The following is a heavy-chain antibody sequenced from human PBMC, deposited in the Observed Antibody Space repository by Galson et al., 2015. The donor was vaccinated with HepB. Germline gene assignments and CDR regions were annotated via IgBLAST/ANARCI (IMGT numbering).Heavy chain of an antibody. D-gene: IGHD3-10*01. J-gene: IGHJ4*02. V-gene: IGHV3-23*01. CDR3: ATRYYYGSGSYYTSAPPFDH. CDR2: ISSSGGST. Sequence: SLRLSCAASGFTFSSYAMNWVRQAPGKGLEWVSGISSSGGSTYYADSVKGRFTISRDNSKNTLYLQMNSLRAEDTAVYYCATRYYYGSGSYYTSAPPFDHWGQGTLVTVSS. CDR1: GFTFSSYA.